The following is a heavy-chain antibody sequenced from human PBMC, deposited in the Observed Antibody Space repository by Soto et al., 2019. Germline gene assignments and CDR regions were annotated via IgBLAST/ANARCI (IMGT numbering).Heavy chain of an antibody. CDR2: IYYSGST. V-gene: IGHV4-31*03. D-gene: IGHD3-10*01. Sequence: SETLSLTCTVSGGSISSGGYYWSWIRQHPGKGLEWIGYIYYSGSTYYNPSLKSRVTISVDTSKNQFSLNLSSVTAADTAVYYCARSLYGSGSYYKGYLDYWGQGTLVTVSS. CDR3: ARSLYGSGSYYKGYLDY. J-gene: IGHJ4*02. CDR1: GGSISSGGYY.